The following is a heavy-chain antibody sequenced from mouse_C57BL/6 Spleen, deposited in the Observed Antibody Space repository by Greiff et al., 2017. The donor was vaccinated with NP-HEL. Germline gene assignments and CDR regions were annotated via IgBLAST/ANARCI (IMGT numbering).Heavy chain of an antibody. D-gene: IGHD1-1*01. V-gene: IGHV1-39*01. CDR1: GYSFTDYN. Sequence: EVHLVESGPELVKPGASVKISCKASGYSFTDYNMNWVKQSNGKSLEWIGVINPNSGTTSYNQKFKGKATLTVDQSSSTAYMQLNSLTSEDSAVYYCARSGYYGSLDYWGQGTTLTVSS. J-gene: IGHJ2*01. CDR2: INPNSGTT. CDR3: ARSGYYGSLDY.